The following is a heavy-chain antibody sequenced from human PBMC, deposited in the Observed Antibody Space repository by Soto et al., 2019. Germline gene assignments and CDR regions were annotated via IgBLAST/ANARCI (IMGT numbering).Heavy chain of an antibody. J-gene: IGHJ6*02. CDR2: INPNSGGT. Sequence: ASVKVSCKASGYTFTGYYMHWVRQAPGQGLEWMGWINPNSGGTNYAQKFQGWVTMTRDTSISTAYMELSRLRSDDTAVYYCARARSGWYPDYYYYGMDVWGQGTKVTVYS. V-gene: IGHV1-2*04. CDR1: GYTFTGYY. D-gene: IGHD6-19*01. CDR3: ARARSGWYPDYYYYGMDV.